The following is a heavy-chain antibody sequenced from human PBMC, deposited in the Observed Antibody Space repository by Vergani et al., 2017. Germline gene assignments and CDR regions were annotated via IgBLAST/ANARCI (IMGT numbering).Heavy chain of an antibody. D-gene: IGHD3-3*01. CDR1: GFTFSSYG. Sequence: QVQLVESGGGVVQPGRSLRLSCAASGFTFSSYGMHWVRQAPGKGLEWVAVIWYDGSNKYYADSVKGRFTISRDNSKNTLYLQMNSLRSEDTAVYYCARSITIFGVVKKFDPWGQGTLVTVSS. J-gene: IGHJ5*02. CDR3: ARSITIFGVVKKFDP. CDR2: IWYDGSNK. V-gene: IGHV3-33*01.